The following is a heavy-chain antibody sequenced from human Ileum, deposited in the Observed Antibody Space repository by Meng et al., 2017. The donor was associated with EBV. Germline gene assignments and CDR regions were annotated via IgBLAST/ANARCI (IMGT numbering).Heavy chain of an antibody. CDR3: SRDCGGGNCRANFQH. CDR2: INTNTGNP. D-gene: IGHD2-15*01. V-gene: IGHV7-4-1*02. CDR1: GHGFTTCA. J-gene: IGHJ1*01. Sequence: ELVEQAGGVLKTPEASVTVSAKSGGHGFTTCATWWVGQAPGQGLQWLGWINTNTGNPTYDQGFTVRFVFSLDTSVSTADLQISSLNADDKAVDFCSRDCGGGNCRANFQHWGQGTLVTVSS.